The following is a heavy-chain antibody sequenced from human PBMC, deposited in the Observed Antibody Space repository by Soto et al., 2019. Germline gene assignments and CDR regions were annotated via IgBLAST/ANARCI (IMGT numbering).Heavy chain of an antibody. J-gene: IGHJ3*02. CDR3: ARDRPTLTTIHAFDI. Sequence: GGSLRLSCATSGFSFGRYWMTWIRQAPGKGLEWVSGINWNGGSTRYADSVKGRFTISRDNDKNSLYLQMNSLRAEDTALYYCARDRPTLTTIHAFDIWGQGTMVTVSS. CDR2: INWNGGST. CDR1: GFSFGRYW. D-gene: IGHD4-17*01. V-gene: IGHV3-20*04.